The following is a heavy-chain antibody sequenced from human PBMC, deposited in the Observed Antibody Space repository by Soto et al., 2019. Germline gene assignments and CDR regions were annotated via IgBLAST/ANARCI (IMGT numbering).Heavy chain of an antibody. CDR3: ARSVAVPGAHIDY. CDR1: GGCISGSY. D-gene: IGHD6-19*01. CDR2: VYYTGST. V-gene: IGHV4-59*01. J-gene: IGHJ4*02. Sequence: ELLSLSCSVSGGCISGSYWCWIRQSPGKGLELLGYVYYTGSTNYSPSLRSRVSISVDTSKNEFSLRLSSVTAADTAVYFCARSVAVPGAHIDYWGQGTQVTVSS.